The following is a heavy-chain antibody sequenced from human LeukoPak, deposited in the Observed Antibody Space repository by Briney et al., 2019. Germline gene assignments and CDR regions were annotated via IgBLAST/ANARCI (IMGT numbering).Heavy chain of an antibody. CDR2: IRYDGSNK. J-gene: IGHJ6*02. CDR1: GFTFSSYG. V-gene: IGHV3-30*02. D-gene: IGHD4-17*01. CDR3: AKGGGDYGDYDPNYYYYYGMDV. Sequence: AGGSLRLSCAASGFTFSSYGMHWVRQAPGKWLEWVAFIRYDGSNKYYADSVKGRFTISRDNSKNTLYLQMNSLRAEDTAVYYCAKGGGDYGDYDPNYYYYYGMDVWGQGTTVTVSS.